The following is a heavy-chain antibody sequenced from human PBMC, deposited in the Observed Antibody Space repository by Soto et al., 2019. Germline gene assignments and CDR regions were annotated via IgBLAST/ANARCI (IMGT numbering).Heavy chain of an antibody. CDR1: GFTFSRNG. Sequence: VQLVESGGGVVQPGTSLRLTCAGSGFTFSRNGMHWVRQAPGKGLEWVALVSYDGSKKYYVDSVKGRFTISRDNSENTLYLQMNSLRAEDTAVYYCARWVGGSMSDNSGKYDSWGQGTLVTVSS. CDR3: ARWVGGSMSDNSGKYDS. J-gene: IGHJ5*01. CDR2: VSYDGSKK. V-gene: IGHV3-30*03. D-gene: IGHD3-22*01.